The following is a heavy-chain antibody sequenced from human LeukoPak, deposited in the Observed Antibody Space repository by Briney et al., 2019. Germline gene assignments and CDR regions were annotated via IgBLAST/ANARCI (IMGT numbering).Heavy chain of an antibody. V-gene: IGHV4-59*08. J-gene: IGHJ4*02. CDR2: IYYSGSN. Sequence: PSGTLSVTRAVSGGSISSNNWWSWVRQPPGKGLEWIGYIYYSGSNNYNPSLKSRVTISADTSKNQFSLKLNSVTAADTAVYYCARHKYSYGYPFFDYWGQGTLVTVSS. D-gene: IGHD5-18*01. CDR1: GGSISSNNW. CDR3: ARHKYSYGYPFFDY.